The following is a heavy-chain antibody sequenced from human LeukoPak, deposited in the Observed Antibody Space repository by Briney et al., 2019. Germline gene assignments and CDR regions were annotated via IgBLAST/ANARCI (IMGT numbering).Heavy chain of an antibody. CDR1: GFTVKDNF. CDR3: AKGPDKPYSDYYMDV. CDR2: LYSGGAT. J-gene: IGHJ6*03. Sequence: GGSLRLSCAASGFTVKDNFMSWVRQAPGKGLEWVSVLYSGGATYYADSVKGRFTISRDNSKNTLYLQMDSLRAEDTAVYYCAKGPDKPYSDYYMDVWGKGTTVTVSS. V-gene: IGHV3-53*01. D-gene: IGHD3-9*01.